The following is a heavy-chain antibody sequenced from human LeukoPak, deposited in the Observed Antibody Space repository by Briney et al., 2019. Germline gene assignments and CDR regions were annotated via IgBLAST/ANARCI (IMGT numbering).Heavy chain of an antibody. Sequence: GGSLRLSCAASGFTFNSYWMTWVRQAPGKGLEWVANIKQDGSEKNYVDSVKGRFTISRDNAKNSLYLQMNSLRAEDTAVYYCARRPGGYYYYMDVWGKGTTVTVSS. J-gene: IGHJ6*03. CDR2: IKQDGSEK. CDR1: GFTFNSYW. CDR3: ARRPGGYYYYMDV. V-gene: IGHV3-7*01.